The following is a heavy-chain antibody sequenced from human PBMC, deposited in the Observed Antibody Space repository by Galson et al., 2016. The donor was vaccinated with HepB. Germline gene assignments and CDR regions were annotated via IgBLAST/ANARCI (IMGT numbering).Heavy chain of an antibody. CDR1: GFTFSGYY. CDR3: ARDAGYCISSTCHGYYHYGMDV. D-gene: IGHD2-2*01. Sequence: SLRLSCAASGFTFSGYYMTWIRQAPGKGLEWLSYISSSGSTIFYADSVKGRFTIARDNAKNSLYLQMNSLRAEDTAVYYCARDAGYCISSTCHGYYHYGMDVWGQGTTVTVSS. CDR2: ISSSGSTI. V-gene: IGHV3-11*01. J-gene: IGHJ6*02.